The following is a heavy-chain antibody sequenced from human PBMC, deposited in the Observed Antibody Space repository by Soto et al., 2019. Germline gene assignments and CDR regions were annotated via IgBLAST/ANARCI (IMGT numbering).Heavy chain of an antibody. J-gene: IGHJ5*02. CDR3: ARVKVRGAIMAENWFDP. Sequence: QVQLQQWGAGLLKPSETLSLTCAVYGGSFSGYYWNWIRQPPGKGLEWIGEINHSGSTNYNPSLKSRVTISVDTSKKQFSLKLSYVNAADTAVYYCARVKVRGAIMAENWFDPGGQGTLVTVSS. V-gene: IGHV4-34*01. CDR1: GGSFSGYY. D-gene: IGHD3-10*01. CDR2: INHSGST.